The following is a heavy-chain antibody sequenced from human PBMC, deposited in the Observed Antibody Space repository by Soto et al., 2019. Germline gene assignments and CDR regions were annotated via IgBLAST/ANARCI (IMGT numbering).Heavy chain of an antibody. CDR1: GGSFSGYY. CDR2: INHSGST. D-gene: IGHD3-3*01. V-gene: IGHV4-34*01. J-gene: IGHJ6*02. CDR3: ARGLYYDFWSGYYVYYYGMDV. Sequence: SETLSLTCAVYGGSFSGYYWSWIRQPPGKRLEWIGEINHSGSTNYNPSLKSRVTISVDTSKNQFSLKLSSVTAADTAVYYCARGLYYDFWSGYYVYYYGMDVWGQGTTVTVS.